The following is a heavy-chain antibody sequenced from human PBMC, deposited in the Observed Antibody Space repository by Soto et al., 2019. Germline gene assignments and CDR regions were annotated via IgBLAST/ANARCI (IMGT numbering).Heavy chain of an antibody. V-gene: IGHV3-30*18. D-gene: IGHD6-13*01. J-gene: IGHJ6*04. Sequence: QLGGPLRLSWASSEFTFSSYGMHWVRQAPGKGLEWVAVISYDGSNKYYADSVKGRFTISRDNSKNTLYLQMNSLRAEDTAVYYCAKGRQQLDGLQTYYYYGMDVWGKGPMVTVSS. CDR1: EFTFSSYG. CDR3: AKGRQQLDGLQTYYYYGMDV. CDR2: ISYDGSNK.